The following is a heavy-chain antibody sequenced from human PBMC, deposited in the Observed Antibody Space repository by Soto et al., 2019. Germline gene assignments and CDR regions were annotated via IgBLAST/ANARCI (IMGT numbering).Heavy chain of an antibody. CDR3: AKERSLVVTAMDV. CDR1: GFTFSTYE. CDR2: ISGSGGST. V-gene: IGHV3-23*01. J-gene: IGHJ6*02. D-gene: IGHD2-21*02. Sequence: EVQLLESGGGLVQPGGSLRLSCAASGFTFSTYEMSCVRQAPGKGLEWVSVISGSGGSTYYADSVKGRFTISRDNSQNTVYLQMNSLRAEDTAVYYCAKERSLVVTAMDVWGQGTTVTVSS.